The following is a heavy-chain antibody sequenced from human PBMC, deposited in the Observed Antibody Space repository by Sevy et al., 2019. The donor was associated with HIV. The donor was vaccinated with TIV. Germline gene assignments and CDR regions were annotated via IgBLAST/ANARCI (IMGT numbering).Heavy chain of an antibody. CDR1: GFTFRRNS. J-gene: IGHJ4*02. Sequence: GGSLRLACTASGFTFRRNSMNWVRRAPGKGLEWLAYINTLSDTIEYADSVKGRFTISRDNAKNSLYLQMNSLRVEDTAVYYSARDASVAAYYFDFWGQGTLVTVSS. CDR2: INTLSDTI. CDR3: ARDASVAAYYFDF. V-gene: IGHV3-48*01. D-gene: IGHD6-19*01.